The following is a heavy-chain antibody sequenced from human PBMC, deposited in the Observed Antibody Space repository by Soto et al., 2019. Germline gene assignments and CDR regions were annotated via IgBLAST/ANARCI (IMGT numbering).Heavy chain of an antibody. CDR1: GYSFTNYG. CDR2: INPNNGKS. J-gene: IGHJ4*02. CDR3: AASYGSGYRAFDY. Sequence: ASVKVSCKATGYSFTNYGVGWVRQAPGQVLEWMGRINPNNGKSNYAQKFQGRVTMTADKSTSTAYMELRSLRSDDTAVYFCAASYGSGYRAFDYWGQGALVTVSS. V-gene: IGHV1-18*01. D-gene: IGHD3-10*01.